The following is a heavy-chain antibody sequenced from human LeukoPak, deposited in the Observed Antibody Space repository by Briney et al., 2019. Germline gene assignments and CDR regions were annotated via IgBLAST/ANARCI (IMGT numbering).Heavy chain of an antibody. CDR1: GYSFISYW. J-gene: IGHJ6*02. CDR2: IDPSDSYT. Sequence: GESLKISCQGSGYSFISYWISWVRQMPGKGLEWMGRIDPSDSYTNYSPSFQGHVTISADKSISTAYLQWSSLKASDTAMYYCARLLAKSDYYDSGLDVWGHGTTVTVSS. V-gene: IGHV5-10-1*01. CDR3: ARLLAKSDYYDSGLDV. D-gene: IGHD1-26*01.